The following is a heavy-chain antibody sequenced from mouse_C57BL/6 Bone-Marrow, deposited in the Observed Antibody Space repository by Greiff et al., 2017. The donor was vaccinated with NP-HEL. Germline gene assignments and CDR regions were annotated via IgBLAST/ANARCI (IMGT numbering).Heavy chain of an antibody. Sequence: EVKLMESGGDLVKPGGSLKLSCAASGFTFSSYGMSWVRQTPDKRLEWVATISSGGSYTYYPDSVKGRFTIARDNAKTPLYLQMSSLKSEDTAMYYCARHSGWGQGTLVTVSA. CDR1: GFTFSSYG. J-gene: IGHJ3*01. V-gene: IGHV5-6*01. CDR2: ISSGGSYT. CDR3: ARHSG.